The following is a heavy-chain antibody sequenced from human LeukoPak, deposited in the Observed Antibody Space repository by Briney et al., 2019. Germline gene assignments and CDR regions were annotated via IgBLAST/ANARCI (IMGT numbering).Heavy chain of an antibody. CDR3: ARGGGAYDFWSGYCSY. V-gene: IGHV3-20*04. Sequence: GGSLRLSCAASGFTFDDYGMSWVRQAPGKGLEWVSGINWNGGSTGYADSVKGRFTISRDNAKNSLYLQMNSLRAEDTALYYCARGGGAYDFWSGYCSYWGQGTLVTVSS. CDR2: INWNGGST. CDR1: GFTFDDYG. D-gene: IGHD3-3*01. J-gene: IGHJ4*02.